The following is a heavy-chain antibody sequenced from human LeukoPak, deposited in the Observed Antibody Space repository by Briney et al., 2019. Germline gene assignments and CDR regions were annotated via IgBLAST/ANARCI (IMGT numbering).Heavy chain of an antibody. D-gene: IGHD6-19*01. V-gene: IGHV1-69*04. J-gene: IGHJ4*02. CDR1: GGTFSSYA. CDR2: IIPILGIA. Sequence: ASVKVSCKASGGTFSSYAISWVRQAPGQGLEWMGRIIPILGIANYAQKFQGRVTITADKSTSTAYMELSSLRSEDTAVYYCARDGIYSSGWDYWGQGTLVTVSS. CDR3: ARDGIYSSGWDY.